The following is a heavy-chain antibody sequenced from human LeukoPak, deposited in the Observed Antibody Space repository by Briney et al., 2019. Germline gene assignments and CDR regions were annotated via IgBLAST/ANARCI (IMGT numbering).Heavy chain of an antibody. CDR2: INPNSGGT. CDR3: ARALGDYGNNRIYYFDY. D-gene: IGHD4/OR15-4a*01. J-gene: IGHJ4*02. V-gene: IGHV1-2*02. Sequence: ASVKVSCKASGYTFTAYYIHWVRQAPGQGLEWMGWINPNSGGTNYAQKLQGRVSMTRDTSISTAYLDLSGLTSDDTAMYYCARALGDYGNNRIYYFDYWGQGSLVTVSS. CDR1: GYTFTAYY.